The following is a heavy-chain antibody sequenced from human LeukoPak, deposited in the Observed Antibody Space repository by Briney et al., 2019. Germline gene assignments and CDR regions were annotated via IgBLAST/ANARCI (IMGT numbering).Heavy chain of an antibody. CDR3: AKEITIFGVSWNY. J-gene: IGHJ4*02. V-gene: IGHV3-23*01. CDR1: GGTFSSYA. Sequence: SCKASGGTFSSYAISWVRQAPGKGLEWVSAISGSGGSTYYADSVKGRFTISRDNSKNTLYLQMNSLRAEDTAVYYCAKEITIFGVSWNYWGQGTLVTVSS. D-gene: IGHD3-3*01. CDR2: ISGSGGST.